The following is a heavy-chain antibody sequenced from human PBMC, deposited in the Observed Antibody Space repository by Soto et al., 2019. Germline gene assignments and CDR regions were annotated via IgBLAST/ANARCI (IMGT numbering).Heavy chain of an antibody. CDR2: INIYNGHT. J-gene: IGHJ4*02. Sequence: QVQLEQSGGEVTKPGSSVMVSCKASGYTFSNYGITWLRQASGQVLELMGCINIYNGHTNYAQNPRYIVSVTADTSSNTSYRELRSLNSDATAISFCARDNAWNVDYCGQGSLFTDSS. D-gene: IGHD1-1*01. V-gene: IGHV1-18*01. CDR1: GYTFSNYG. CDR3: ARDNAWNVDY.